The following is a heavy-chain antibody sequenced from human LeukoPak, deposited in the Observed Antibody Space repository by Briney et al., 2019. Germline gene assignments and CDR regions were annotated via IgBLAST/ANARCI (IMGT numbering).Heavy chain of an antibody. J-gene: IGHJ4*02. CDR3: ARDLRSSGWYYFDY. CDR2: ISGSSTYI. D-gene: IGHD6-19*01. Sequence: GGSLRLSCAASGFTFSSYSMNWVRQAPGKGLEWVSSISGSSTYIYYADSVKGRFTISRDNAKNSLYLQMNSLRGEDTAVYYCARDLRSSGWYYFDYWVQGTLVTVSS. CDR1: GFTFSSYS. V-gene: IGHV3-21*01.